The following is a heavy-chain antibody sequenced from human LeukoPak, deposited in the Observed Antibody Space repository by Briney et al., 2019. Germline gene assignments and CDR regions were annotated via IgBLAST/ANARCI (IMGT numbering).Heavy chain of an antibody. CDR1: GYTFTGYY. J-gene: IGHJ4*02. CDR2: INPNSGGT. D-gene: IGHD3-3*01. CDR3: ARETFGVVIYFDY. Sequence: ASVKVSCKASGYTFTGYYMHWVRQAPGQGLEWMGWINPNSGGTNYAQKFQGRVTMTRDTSISTAYMELSRLRSDDTAVYYCARETFGVVIYFDYWGQGILVTVSS. V-gene: IGHV1-2*02.